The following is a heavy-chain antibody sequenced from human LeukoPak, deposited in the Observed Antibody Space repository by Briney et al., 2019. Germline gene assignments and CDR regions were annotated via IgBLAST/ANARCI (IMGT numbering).Heavy chain of an antibody. V-gene: IGHV3-21*01. CDR2: ISSSSSYI. Sequence: GGSLRLSCAASGFTFSSYSMNWVRQAPGKGLEWVSSISSSSSYIYYADSVKGRFTISRDNAKNSLYLQMNSLRAEDTAVYYCARVATGSWYRPNYWGQGTLVTVSS. D-gene: IGHD6-13*01. CDR1: GFTFSSYS. J-gene: IGHJ4*02. CDR3: ARVATGSWYRPNY.